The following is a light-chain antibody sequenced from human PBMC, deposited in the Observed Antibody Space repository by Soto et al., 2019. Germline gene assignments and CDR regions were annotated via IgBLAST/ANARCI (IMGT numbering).Light chain of an antibody. CDR2: DVS. J-gene: IGLJ1*01. CDR3: SSYTSSSTLYV. Sequence: QSALTQPASVSGSPRQSITISCTGSSSDVGGYNYVSWYQQHPGKAPKLMIYDVSNRPSGVSNRFSGSKSGNTASLTITGLQAEDEADYYCSSYTSSSTLYVFGTGTKVTV. CDR1: SSDVGGYNY. V-gene: IGLV2-14*01.